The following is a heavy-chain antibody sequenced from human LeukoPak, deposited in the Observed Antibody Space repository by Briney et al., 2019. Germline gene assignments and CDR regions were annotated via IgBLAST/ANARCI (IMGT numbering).Heavy chain of an antibody. D-gene: IGHD5-24*01. V-gene: IGHV4-4*07. CDR1: GGSINRNY. J-gene: IGHJ3*02. Sequence: SETLSLTCTVSGGSINRNYWNWIRQPAGKGLEWIGRFYASGNTDCNPSLKSRVTLSMDKSKNQFSLKLISVTAADAALYYCARETRGYNWGAFEIWGQGTMVTVSS. CDR3: ARETRGYNWGAFEI. CDR2: FYASGNT.